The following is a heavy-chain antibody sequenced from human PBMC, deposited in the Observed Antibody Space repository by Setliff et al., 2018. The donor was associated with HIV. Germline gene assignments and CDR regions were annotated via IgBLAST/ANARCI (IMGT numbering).Heavy chain of an antibody. J-gene: IGHJ6*03. D-gene: IGHD2-2*02. CDR3: ARDGVSIVVVPAAIHYYYYMDV. CDR1: GGSISSGSYY. V-gene: IGHV4-61*09. Sequence: SSETLSLTCTVSGGSISSGSYYWSWTRQPAGKGLEWIGHIYTSGSTNHNPSLKSRVTISVDTSKNQFSLKLSSVTAADTAVYYCARDGVSIVVVPAAIHYYYYMDVWGKGTTVTVSS. CDR2: IYTSGST.